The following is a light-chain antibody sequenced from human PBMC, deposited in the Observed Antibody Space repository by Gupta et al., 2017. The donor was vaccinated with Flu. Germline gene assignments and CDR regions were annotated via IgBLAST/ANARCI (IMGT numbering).Light chain of an antibody. J-gene: IGLJ1*01. CDR2: DVS. Sequence: SITISCTGASSDGGGYNYVSWYQQHPGKAPRVMIYDVSNRPSGVSNRFSGSKSGNTASLTISGLQAEDEADYYCSSYRTSNSYVFGTGTKVTVL. CDR3: SSYRTSNSYV. V-gene: IGLV2-14*03. CDR1: SSDGGGYNY.